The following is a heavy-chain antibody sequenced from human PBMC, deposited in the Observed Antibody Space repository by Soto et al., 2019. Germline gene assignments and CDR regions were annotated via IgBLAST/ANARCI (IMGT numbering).Heavy chain of an antibody. V-gene: IGHV3-74*01. Sequence: EVQLVESGGGLVQPGGSLRLSCAASGFTLSSYWMHWVRQVPGKGLMWVSRIDSDGIRTNYADSVKGRFTISRDNAKNTLYLQMNYLSAEXXAVXXCARDXGKYDRYYFDYWGQGTLVTVSS. J-gene: IGHJ4*02. CDR2: IDSDGIRT. D-gene: IGHD3-9*01. CDR1: GFTLSSYW. CDR3: ARDXGKYDRYYFDY.